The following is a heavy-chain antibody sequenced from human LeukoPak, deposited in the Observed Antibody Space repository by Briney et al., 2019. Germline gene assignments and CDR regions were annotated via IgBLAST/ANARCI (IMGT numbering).Heavy chain of an antibody. CDR1: GGTFSSYA. D-gene: IGHD4-23*01. CDR3: ARGGYGGAFDI. V-gene: IGHV1-69*13. Sequence: AASVTVSCKASGGTFSSYAISWVRQAPGQGLEWMGGIIPIFGTANYAQKFQGRVTITADESTSTAYMELSSLRSEDTAVYYCARGGYGGAFDIWGQGTMVTVSS. J-gene: IGHJ3*02. CDR2: IIPIFGTA.